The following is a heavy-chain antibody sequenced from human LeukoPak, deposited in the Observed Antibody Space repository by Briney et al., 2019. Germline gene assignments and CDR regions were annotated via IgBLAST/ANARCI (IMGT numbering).Heavy chain of an antibody. CDR1: GGSVSSGDYC. D-gene: IGHD3-22*01. Sequence: SETLSLTCTVSGGSVSSGDYCWSWIRQPPGKGLEWIGCIYYSGSTNCNPSLKSRVTVSVDTSKNQFSLRLSSVTAADTTVYYCARVRRNDYYDSSGYYYRWFDPWGQGTLVTVSS. CDR2: IYYSGST. CDR3: ARVRRNDYYDSSGYYYRWFDP. J-gene: IGHJ5*02. V-gene: IGHV4-61*08.